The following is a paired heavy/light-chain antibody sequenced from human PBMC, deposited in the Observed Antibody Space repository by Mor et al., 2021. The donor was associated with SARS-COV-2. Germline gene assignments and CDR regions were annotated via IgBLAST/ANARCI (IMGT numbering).Light chain of an antibody. V-gene: IGKV3-20*01. CDR3: QQYGSSLT. J-gene: IGKJ4*01. Sequence: EIVLTQSPGTLSLSPGERATLSCRASQSVTSSYLAWYQQKPGQAPRLLIYGASSRATGIPDRFSGSGSGTDFTLTISRLEPEDFAVYYCQQYGSSLTFGGGTKVEIK. CDR2: GAS. CDR1: QSVTSSY.
Heavy chain of an antibody. CDR1: GGSISSGGYS. Sequence: QLQLQESGSGLVKPSQTLSLTCAVSGGSISSGGYSWSWIRQPPGKGLEWIGYIYQSGSTYYNPSLKSRVTISVDRSKNQFSLKLSSVTAADTAVYYCARGGGWELLRQLAFDIWGQGTMVTVSS. V-gene: IGHV4-30-2*01. J-gene: IGHJ3*02. CDR3: ARGGGWELLRQLAFDI. CDR2: IYQSGST. D-gene: IGHD1-26*01.